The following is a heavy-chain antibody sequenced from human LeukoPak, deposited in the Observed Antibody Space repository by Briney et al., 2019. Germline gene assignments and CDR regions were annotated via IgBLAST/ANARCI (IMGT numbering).Heavy chain of an antibody. D-gene: IGHD4-23*01. Sequence: PETLSVTPIVPGGSTTGTSYYWGWTRQPPGKGLEWIGTNYEGGSTYYNPSLKGRFTIPGDTSKNQFSLKLSSVTAADTAVYYCARHSTLDRLSGFDYGGQGTLVTVSS. V-gene: IGHV4-39*01. CDR3: ARHSTLDRLSGFDY. CDR1: GGSTTGTSYY. CDR2: NYEGGST. J-gene: IGHJ4*02.